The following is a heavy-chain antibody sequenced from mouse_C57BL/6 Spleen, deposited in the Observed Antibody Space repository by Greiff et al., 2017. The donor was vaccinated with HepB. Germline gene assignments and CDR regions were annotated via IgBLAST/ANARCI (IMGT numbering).Heavy chain of an antibody. CDR2: IRSKSSNYAT. Sequence: EVKLVESGGGLVQPKGSLKLSCAASGFTFNTYAMHWVRQAPGKGLEWVARIRSKSSNYATYYADSVKDRFTISRDDSQSMLYLQMNNLKTEDTAMYYCVRDLGYGSPHWYFDVWGTGTTVTVSS. V-gene: IGHV10-3*01. D-gene: IGHD1-1*01. J-gene: IGHJ1*03. CDR1: GFTFNTYA. CDR3: VRDLGYGSPHWYFDV.